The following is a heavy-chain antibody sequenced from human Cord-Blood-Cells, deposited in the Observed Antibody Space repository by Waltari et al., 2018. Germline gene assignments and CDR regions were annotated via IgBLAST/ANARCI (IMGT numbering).Heavy chain of an antibody. CDR1: GYSFPSYC. CDR2: IYPGDSDT. V-gene: IGHV5-51*01. D-gene: IGHD3-16*01. J-gene: IGHJ3*02. CDR3: ASPIPGGAFDI. Sequence: EVQLVQSGAEVTKPGESLKISCNGPGYSFPSYCIGWVRQMPGKGLEWLGIIYPGDSDTRYSPSFQGQGTISADKSISTAYLQWSSLKASDTAMYYCASPIPGGAFDIWGQGTMVTVSS.